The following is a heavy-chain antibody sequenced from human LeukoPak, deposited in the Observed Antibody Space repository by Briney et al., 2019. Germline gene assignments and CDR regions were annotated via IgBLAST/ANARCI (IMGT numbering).Heavy chain of an antibody. CDR3: AKDARANGY. J-gene: IGHJ4*02. V-gene: IGHV3-23*01. Sequence: GGSLRLSCAASGFTFSDYPMNWVRQAPGKGLEWVSGITGSGASTYYGDSVKGRSTISRDNSKNTLYLQMNSLRADDTAIYYCAKDARANGYWGQGTLVTVSS. CDR1: GFTFSDYP. CDR2: ITGSGAST.